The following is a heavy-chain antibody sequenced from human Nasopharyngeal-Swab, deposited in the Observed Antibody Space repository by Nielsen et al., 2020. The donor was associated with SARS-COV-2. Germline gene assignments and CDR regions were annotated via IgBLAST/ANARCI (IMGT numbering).Heavy chain of an antibody. CDR3: ARDGGRMYSPRAFDI. D-gene: IGHD3-16*01. J-gene: IGHJ3*02. CDR2: INPNSGGT. V-gene: IGHV1-2*02. Sequence: ASVKVSCKASGYTFTGYYMHWVRQAPGQGLEWMGWINPNSGGTNYAQKFQGRVTMTRDTSISTAYMELSRLRSDDTAVYYCARDGGRMYSPRAFDIWGQGTMVTVSS. CDR1: GYTFTGYY.